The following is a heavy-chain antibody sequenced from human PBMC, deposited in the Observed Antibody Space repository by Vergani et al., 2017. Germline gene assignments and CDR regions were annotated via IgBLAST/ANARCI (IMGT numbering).Heavy chain of an antibody. V-gene: IGHV1-69*18. Sequence: QVQLVQSGAEVKKPGSSLKVSCKASGGTFSSYAISWVRQAPGQGLEWMGRIIPIFGTANYAQKFQGRVTITADESTSTAYMELSSLRSEDTAVYYCARVSLWFGEFLIRYGMDVWGQGTTVTVSS. D-gene: IGHD3-10*01. CDR1: GGTFSSYA. CDR2: IIPIFGTA. CDR3: ARVSLWFGEFLIRYGMDV. J-gene: IGHJ6*02.